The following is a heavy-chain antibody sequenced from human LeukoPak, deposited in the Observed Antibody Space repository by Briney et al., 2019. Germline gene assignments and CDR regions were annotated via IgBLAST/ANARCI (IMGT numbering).Heavy chain of an antibody. CDR2: ISSSSSSI. J-gene: IGHJ4*02. Sequence: GGSLRLSCAASGFTFSSYSMSWVRQAPGKGLEWISYISSSSSSIYYATSVKGRFTISRDNAKNSLYLQMNSLRDEDTAVYYCAREQWLSGWGQGTLVTVSS. CDR3: AREQWLSG. V-gene: IGHV3-48*02. D-gene: IGHD6-19*01. CDR1: GFTFSSYS.